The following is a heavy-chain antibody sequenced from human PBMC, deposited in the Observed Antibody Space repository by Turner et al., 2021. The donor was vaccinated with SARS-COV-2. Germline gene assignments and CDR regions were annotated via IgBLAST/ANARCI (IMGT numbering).Heavy chain of an antibody. Sequence: QVRLVQSGAEVKKPGASVKVFCKASVNTFTGHYMHWVRQAPGQGLEWMGWINPNSGGTSYAQKFQGRVTMTRDTSISTAYMELSRLRSDDTAVYYCVRGESIAVPGTQYFDYWGQGTLVTVSS. D-gene: IGHD6-19*01. CDR2: INPNSGGT. CDR3: VRGESIAVPGTQYFDY. J-gene: IGHJ4*02. V-gene: IGHV1-2*02. CDR1: VNTFTGHY.